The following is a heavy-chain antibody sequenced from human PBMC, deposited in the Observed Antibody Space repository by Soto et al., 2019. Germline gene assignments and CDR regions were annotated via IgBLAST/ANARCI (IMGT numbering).Heavy chain of an antibody. J-gene: IGHJ4*02. CDR2: IYYSGST. V-gene: IGHV4-59*08. Sequence: SETLSLTCTVSGGSISSYYWSWIRQPPGKGLEWIGYIYYSGSTNYNPSHNSRVTISVDTSKNQFSLKLSSVTAADTAVYYCARRYGGNLDYWGQGTLVTVS. CDR1: GGSISSYY. CDR3: ARRYGGNLDY. D-gene: IGHD1-26*01.